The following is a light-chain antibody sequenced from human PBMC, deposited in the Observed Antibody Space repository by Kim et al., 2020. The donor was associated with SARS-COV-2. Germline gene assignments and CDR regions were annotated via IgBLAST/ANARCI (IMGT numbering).Light chain of an antibody. CDR3: QQYYSPPFT. J-gene: IGKJ2*01. V-gene: IGKV4-1*01. CDR1: QSLYSTFDRKYS. Sequence: DIVMTQSPDSLAVSLGERATINCKSSQSLYSTFDRKYSLAWYQQKPGQPPKLVIYWASIRESGVPDRFSASGSGTDFSLTISSLQAEDVAIYYCQQYYSPPFTFGQGTKLEI. CDR2: WAS.